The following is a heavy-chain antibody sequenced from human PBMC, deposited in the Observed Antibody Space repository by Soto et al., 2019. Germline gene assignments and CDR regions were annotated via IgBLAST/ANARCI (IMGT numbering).Heavy chain of an antibody. CDR3: ARGQDRGSYFLDY. D-gene: IGHD3-16*01. CDR1: GFTFSSYW. J-gene: IGHJ4*02. V-gene: IGHV3-74*01. CDR2: ISSDGSST. Sequence: EVQLVESGGGLVQPGGSLRLSCAASGFTFSSYWMHWVRQAPGKGLVCVSRISSDGSSTTYADSVRGRFTISRDNAKNTLSLQMNSLRAEDTAVYYCARGQDRGSYFLDYWGQGTLVTVSS.